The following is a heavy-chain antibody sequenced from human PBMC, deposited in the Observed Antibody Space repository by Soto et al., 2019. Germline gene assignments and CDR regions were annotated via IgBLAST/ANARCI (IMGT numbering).Heavy chain of an antibody. V-gene: IGHV3-23*01. D-gene: IGHD3-22*01. CDR2: ISGSGGST. CDR1: GFTFSNYA. J-gene: IGHJ4*02. CDR3: AKDQANHLGIAVVITNFDY. Sequence: GGSLRLSCAASGFTFSNYAMSWVRQAPGKGLEWVSAISGSGGSTYYADSVKGRFTISRDNSKNTLYLQMNSLRAEDTAVYYCAKDQANHLGIAVVITNFDYWGQGTLVTVSS.